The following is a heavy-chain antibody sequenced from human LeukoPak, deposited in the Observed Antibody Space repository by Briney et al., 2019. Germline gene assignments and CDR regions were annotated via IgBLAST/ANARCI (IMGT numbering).Heavy chain of an antibody. V-gene: IGHV3-49*04. CDR2: IRSKAYGGTS. J-gene: IGHJ6*03. CDR3: TRGPTLGRVWNIYYYMDV. Sequence: GGSLRLSCTTSGFTFGDYAMSWVRQAPGKGPEWLSFIRSKAYGGTSEYAASVKGRFTMSRDDSKSIAYLQMNSLKTEDTAVYYCTRGPTLGRVWNIYYYMDVWGKGTTVTVTS. CDR1: GFTFGDYA. D-gene: IGHD1-1*01.